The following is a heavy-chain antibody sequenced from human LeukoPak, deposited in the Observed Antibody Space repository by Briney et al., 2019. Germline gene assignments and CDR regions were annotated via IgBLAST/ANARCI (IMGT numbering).Heavy chain of an antibody. D-gene: IGHD3-3*01. CDR1: GGSFSGYY. V-gene: IGHV4-34*01. CDR2: INHSGST. J-gene: IGHJ4*02. Sequence: PSETLSLTCAVYGGSFSGYYWSWIRQPPGKGLEWIGEINHSGSTNYNPSLKSRVTISVDTSKNQFSLKPSSVTAADTAVYYCARGGRGRFLEWLFGYWGQGTLVTVSS. CDR3: ARGGRGRFLEWLFGY.